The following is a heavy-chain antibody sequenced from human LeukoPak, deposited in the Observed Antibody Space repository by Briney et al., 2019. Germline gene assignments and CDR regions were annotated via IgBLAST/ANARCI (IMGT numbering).Heavy chain of an antibody. V-gene: IGHV4-59*01. Sequence: SETLSLTCTVSGGSISNYYWNWIRQPPGKGLEWIGYIYYTGSTNYNPSLKSRVTMSVDTSKNQFSLNLRSVTPEDTAVYYCARDPFEWPHYYMDVWGKGTTVTISS. CDR1: GGSISNYY. CDR2: IYYTGST. D-gene: IGHD3-9*01. CDR3: ARDPFEWPHYYMDV. J-gene: IGHJ6*03.